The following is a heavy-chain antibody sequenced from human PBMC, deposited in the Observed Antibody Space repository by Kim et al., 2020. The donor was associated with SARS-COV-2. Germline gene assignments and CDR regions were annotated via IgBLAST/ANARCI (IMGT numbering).Heavy chain of an antibody. D-gene: IGHD6-13*01. J-gene: IGHJ6*02. Sequence: ASVKVSCKASGYTFTSYDINWVRQATGQGLEWMGWMNPNSGNTGYAQKFQGRVTMTRNTSISTAYMELSSLRSEDTAVYYCARGAQYSSSWYLPYYYYYGMDVWGQGTTVTGSS. V-gene: IGHV1-8*01. CDR3: ARGAQYSSSWYLPYYYYYGMDV. CDR2: MNPNSGNT. CDR1: GYTFTSYD.